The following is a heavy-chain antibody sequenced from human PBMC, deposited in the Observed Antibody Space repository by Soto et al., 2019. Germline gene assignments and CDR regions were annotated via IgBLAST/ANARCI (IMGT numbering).Heavy chain of an antibody. V-gene: IGHV3-15*01. Sequence: PGGALRLACAASGFTFSNACMSWVRQTPGKGLEWVGRIKSKTDAETTDYAAPVKGRFTISRDDSKNTLYLQMNSLKTEDTAVYYCTTLYQGISNWGQGTLVTVSS. D-gene: IGHD1-20*01. J-gene: IGHJ4*02. CDR2: IKSKTDAETT. CDR3: TTLYQGISN. CDR1: GFTFSNAC.